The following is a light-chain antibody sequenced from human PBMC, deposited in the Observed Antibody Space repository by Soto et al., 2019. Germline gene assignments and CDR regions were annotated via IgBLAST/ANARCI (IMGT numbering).Light chain of an antibody. CDR1: QIINSN. CDR3: QQYNNWPRAT. Sequence: ESGLTQSPATLSLSPGERATLSCSASQIINSNLAWYQQKPGQAPRLLMFRASIRATGFPARFSGSGSGTEFNITISSLQSEDSAIYYCQQYNNWPRATFGGGTKVDIK. V-gene: IGKV3-15*01. J-gene: IGKJ4*01. CDR2: RAS.